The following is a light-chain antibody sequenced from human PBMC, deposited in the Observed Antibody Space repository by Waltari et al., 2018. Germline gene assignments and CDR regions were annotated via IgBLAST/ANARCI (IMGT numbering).Light chain of an antibody. J-gene: IGLJ2*01. Sequence: QSALTQPASVSGSPGQSITISWSGVGSAVGASDSVSWHQHHPGKAPQVIIYDVTNRPSGVSDRFSASKSANTASLTISRLQPEDEADYYCSSQTLDGLVLFGGGTRLTVL. CDR1: GSAVGASDS. V-gene: IGLV2-14*03. CDR3: SSQTLDGLVL. CDR2: DVT.